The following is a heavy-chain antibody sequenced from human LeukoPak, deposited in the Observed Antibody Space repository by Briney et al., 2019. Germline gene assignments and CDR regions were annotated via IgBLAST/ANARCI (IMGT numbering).Heavy chain of an antibody. CDR1: GFTFSSYA. Sequence: GRSLRLSCAASGFTFSSYAMHWVRQAPGKGLEWVAVISYDGSNKYYADSVKGRFTISRDNSKNTLYLQMNSLRAEDTAVYYCAKTVTTFHYYSYYYMDVWGKGTTVTVSS. V-gene: IGHV3-30-3*01. CDR3: AKTVTTFHYYSYYYMDV. CDR2: ISYDGSNK. J-gene: IGHJ6*03. D-gene: IGHD4-17*01.